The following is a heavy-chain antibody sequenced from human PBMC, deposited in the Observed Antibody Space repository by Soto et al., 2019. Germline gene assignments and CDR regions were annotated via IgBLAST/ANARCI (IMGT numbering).Heavy chain of an antibody. J-gene: IGHJ6*02. Sequence: GGSLRLSCAASGFTFSSYWMSWVRQAPGKGLEWVANIKQDGSEKYYVDSVKGRFTISRDNAKNSLYLQMNSLRAEDTAVYYCARDRYCSSTSCRIQLWFQAGYYGMDVWGQGTTVTVSS. D-gene: IGHD2-2*01. CDR2: IKQDGSEK. CDR1: GFTFSSYW. CDR3: ARDRYCSSTSCRIQLWFQAGYYGMDV. V-gene: IGHV3-7*03.